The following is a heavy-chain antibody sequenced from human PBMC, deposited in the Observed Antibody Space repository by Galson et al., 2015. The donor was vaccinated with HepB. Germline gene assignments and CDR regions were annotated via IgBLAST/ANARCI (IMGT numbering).Heavy chain of an antibody. Sequence: SLRLSCAASGFTFSNAWMSWVRQAPGKGLEWVGRIKSKTDGGTTDYAAPVKGRFTISRDDSKNTLYLQMNSLKTEDTAVYYCTTGFLYGDYGYFDYWGQGTLVTVSS. V-gene: IGHV3-15*01. J-gene: IGHJ4*02. CDR1: GFTFSNAW. D-gene: IGHD4-17*01. CDR2: IKSKTDGGTT. CDR3: TTGFLYGDYGYFDY.